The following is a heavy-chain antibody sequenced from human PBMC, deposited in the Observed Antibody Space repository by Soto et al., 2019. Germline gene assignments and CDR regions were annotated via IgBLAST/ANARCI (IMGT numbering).Heavy chain of an antibody. CDR2: ISGSGGST. J-gene: IGHJ4*02. CDR1: GFTFSSYA. Sequence: HPGGSLRLSCAASGFTFSSYAMSWVRQAPGKGLEWVSAISGSGGSTYYADSVKGRFTISRDNSKNTLYLQMNSLRAEDTAVYYCARPQAEGIVVVPAVFDYWGQGTLVTVSS. V-gene: IGHV3-23*01. D-gene: IGHD2-2*01. CDR3: ARPQAEGIVVVPAVFDY.